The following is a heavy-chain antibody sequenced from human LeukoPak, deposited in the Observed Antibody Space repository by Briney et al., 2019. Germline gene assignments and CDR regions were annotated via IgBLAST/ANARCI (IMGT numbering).Heavy chain of an antibody. Sequence: ASVKVSCKASGYTFTSYGISWVRQAPGQGLEWMGWISAYNGNTNYAQKLQGRVTMTTDTSTSTAYMELRSLRSDDTAVYYCARDPDSSGATDYFDYWRQGILVTVSS. V-gene: IGHV1-18*01. J-gene: IGHJ4*02. CDR3: ARDPDSSGATDYFDY. CDR1: GYTFTSYG. D-gene: IGHD6-19*01. CDR2: ISAYNGNT.